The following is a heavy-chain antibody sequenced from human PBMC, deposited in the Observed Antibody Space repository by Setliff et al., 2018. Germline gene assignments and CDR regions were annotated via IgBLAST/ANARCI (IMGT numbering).Heavy chain of an antibody. J-gene: IGHJ6*03. CDR2: IYTSGST. CDR3: ARSRGYKHDSSGYYYDHYYYYYMDV. Sequence: PSETLSLTCTVSGGSISNYYWSWFRQPPGKGLEWIGHIYTSGSTYYSPSLKSRVTISVDTSKNQFSLKLSSVTAADTAVYYCARSRGYKHDSSGYYYDHYYYYYMDVWGKGTPVTVSS. D-gene: IGHD3-22*01. CDR1: GGSISNYY. V-gene: IGHV4-4*08.